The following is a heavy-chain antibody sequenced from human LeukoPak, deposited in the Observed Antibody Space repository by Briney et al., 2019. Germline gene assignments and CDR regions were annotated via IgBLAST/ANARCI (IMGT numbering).Heavy chain of an antibody. D-gene: IGHD3-22*01. J-gene: IGHJ4*02. Sequence: PGGSLRLSCAASGFTFSNYGMHWVRQAPGKGLEWMSFILFYGSDKYYADSVKGRFTISRDNSKNTLYLQMNSLGAEDTAVYYCAKDKYYYDSSGYSDWGQGTLVTVSS. CDR3: AKDKYYYDSSGYSD. CDR1: GFTFSNYG. CDR2: ILFYGSDK. V-gene: IGHV3-30*02.